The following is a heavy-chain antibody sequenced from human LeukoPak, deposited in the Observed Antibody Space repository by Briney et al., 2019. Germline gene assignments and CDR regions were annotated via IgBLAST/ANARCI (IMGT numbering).Heavy chain of an antibody. J-gene: IGHJ3*02. Sequence: GRSLRLSCAASGFTLSDYAMHWVRQAPGKGLEWVSGVSGNSDTMDYADSVKGRFTISRDNAKSSLYLQMNSLRAEDTAFYYCAAGRVFDIWGQGAMVTVSS. V-gene: IGHV3-9*01. CDR3: AAGRVFDI. D-gene: IGHD2-8*02. CDR1: GFTLSDYA. CDR2: VSGNSDTM.